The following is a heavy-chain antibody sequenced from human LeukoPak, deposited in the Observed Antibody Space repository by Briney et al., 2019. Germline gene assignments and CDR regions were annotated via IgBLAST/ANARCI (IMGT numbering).Heavy chain of an antibody. D-gene: IGHD2-2*01. V-gene: IGHV3-73*01. CDR1: GFSLSDSH. CDR3: SRQTVSCHDF. CDR2: IRSRRDNYAT. Sequence: PGGSLRLSCAASGFSLSDSHMHWVRQAPGKGLEWVGHIRSRRDNYATAYGVSVQGRFTISRDYSNNMAYLQMNSLTADDTAVYYCSRQTVSCHDFWGQGTLVTVSS. J-gene: IGHJ4*02.